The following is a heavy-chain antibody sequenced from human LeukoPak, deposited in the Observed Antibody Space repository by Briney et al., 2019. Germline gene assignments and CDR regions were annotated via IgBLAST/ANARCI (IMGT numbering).Heavy chain of an antibody. CDR3: AKGGGSTFDN. CDR2: ISDTGGAT. CDR1: GFTFSNYA. Sequence: GGSLRLSCAASGFTFSNYAMSWVRQAPGKGLECVSSISDTGGATYYAESVKGRFTISRDNARNTFYLQLTSPRDEDTALYYCAKGGGSTFDNWGQGILVTVSS. D-gene: IGHD3-10*01. V-gene: IGHV3-23*01. J-gene: IGHJ4*02.